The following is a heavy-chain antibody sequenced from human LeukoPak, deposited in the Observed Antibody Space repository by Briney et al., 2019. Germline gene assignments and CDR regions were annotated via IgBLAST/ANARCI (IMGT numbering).Heavy chain of an antibody. CDR3: AREARFALPVVGSGDY. Sequence: SETLSLTCSVSGGSISSSDYYWGRIRQPPGKGLEWIGTMFYNGATKSNPSLSSRVTMSIDTSKNQFSLKLRSVTAADTAVYYCAREARFALPVVGSGDYWGQGTLVTVSS. CDR1: GGSISSSDYY. D-gene: IGHD6-19*01. V-gene: IGHV4-39*07. J-gene: IGHJ4*02. CDR2: MFYNGAT.